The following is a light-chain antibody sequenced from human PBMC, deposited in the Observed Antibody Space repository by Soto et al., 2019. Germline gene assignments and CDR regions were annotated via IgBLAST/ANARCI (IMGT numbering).Light chain of an antibody. V-gene: IGLV2-14*01. CDR3: SSYTSSSTPVV. Sequence: QSALTQPASVSGSPGQSITISCTGTSSDVGGYNYVSWYQQHPGKAPKLMIYDVSNRPSGVSNRFSGSKSGNTASLTISGIQAEDEVDYYCSSYTSSSTPVVFGGGTKLTVL. J-gene: IGLJ2*01. CDR1: SSDVGGYNY. CDR2: DVS.